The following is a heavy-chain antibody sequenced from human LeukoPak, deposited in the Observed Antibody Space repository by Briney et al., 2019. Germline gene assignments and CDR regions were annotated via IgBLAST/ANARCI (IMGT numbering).Heavy chain of an antibody. J-gene: IGHJ4*02. CDR2: ISAYNGST. D-gene: IGHD2-2*02. CDR3: ARDLGYCSSTSCYIGDY. V-gene: IGHV1-18*01. CDR1: GYTFTSYG. Sequence: ASVKVSCKASGYTFTSYGISWVRQAPGQGLEWMGWISAYNGSTNYAQKLQGRVTMTTDTSTSTAYMELRSLRSDDTAVYYCARDLGYCSSTSCYIGDYWGQGTLVTVSS.